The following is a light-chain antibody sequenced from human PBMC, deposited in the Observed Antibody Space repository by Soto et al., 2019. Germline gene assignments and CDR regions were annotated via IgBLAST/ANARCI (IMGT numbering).Light chain of an antibody. CDR2: QHT. CDR3: QAWDSSTAHVV. CDR1: KLGDKY. Sequence: SYELTQSPSVSVSPGQTASITCSGDKLGDKYGCWYQQKPGQSPVLVIYQHTRRPSGIPERFSGSSSGNTATLTISGTQAMDEADYYCQAWDSSTAHVVFGGGTKLTVL. J-gene: IGLJ2*01. V-gene: IGLV3-1*01.